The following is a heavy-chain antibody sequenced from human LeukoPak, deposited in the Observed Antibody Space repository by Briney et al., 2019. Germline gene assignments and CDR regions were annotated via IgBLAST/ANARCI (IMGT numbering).Heavy chain of an antibody. CDR1: GFTFSGHY. CDR2: ISGNGRDI. D-gene: IGHD1-26*01. J-gene: IGHJ6*02. Sequence: PGGSLRLSCAASGFTFSGHYISWIRQAPGKGLEWVSYISGNGRDIYYTDSMKGRFTISRDNARNSVYLQMNSLRAEDTAVYYCARDNSGYGMDVWGQGTTVTVSS. V-gene: IGHV3-11*01. CDR3: ARDNSGYGMDV.